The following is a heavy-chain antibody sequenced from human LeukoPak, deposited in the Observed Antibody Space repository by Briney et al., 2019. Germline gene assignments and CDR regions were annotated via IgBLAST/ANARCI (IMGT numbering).Heavy chain of an antibody. CDR2: ISGSNSYI. Sequence: GGSLRLSREASGFSFSSYTTHWIRQAPGKGLEWVSSISGSNSYIFYADSVKGRFTVSRDNAKDSLYLQMNSLRAEDTAVYYCARALTTLTYEGYWGQGTLVTVSS. J-gene: IGHJ4*02. V-gene: IGHV3-21*01. D-gene: IGHD1-1*01. CDR3: ARALTTLTYEGY. CDR1: GFSFSSYT.